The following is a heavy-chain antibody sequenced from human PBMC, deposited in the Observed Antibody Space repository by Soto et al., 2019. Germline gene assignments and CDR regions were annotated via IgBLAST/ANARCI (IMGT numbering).Heavy chain of an antibody. V-gene: IGHV4-30-2*01. Sequence: QLQLQESGSGLVKPSQTLSLTCAVSGGSISSGGYSWSWIRQPPGKGLDWIGYIYHSGSTYYNPSLKSRVTISVDRSKNQFSLKLSSVTAADSAVYYCAGVRGPYCGGECYPPTPNWFDPWGQGTLVTVSS. CDR1: GGSISSGGYS. CDR2: IYHSGST. D-gene: IGHD2-21*01. CDR3: AGVRGPYCGGECYPPTPNWFDP. J-gene: IGHJ5*02.